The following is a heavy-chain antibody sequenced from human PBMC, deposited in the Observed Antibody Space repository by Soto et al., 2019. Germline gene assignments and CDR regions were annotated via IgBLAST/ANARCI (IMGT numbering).Heavy chain of an antibody. CDR1: GGSVSSYY. CDR2: IYYSGST. V-gene: IGHV4-59*02. Sequence: SETLSLTCTVSGGSVSSYYWSWIRQPPGKGLEWIGYIYYSGSTNYNPSLKSRVTISVDTSKNQFSLKLSSVTAADTAVYYCAREDDFWSGYLAYWGQGILVTVSS. CDR3: AREDDFWSGYLAY. J-gene: IGHJ4*02. D-gene: IGHD3-3*01.